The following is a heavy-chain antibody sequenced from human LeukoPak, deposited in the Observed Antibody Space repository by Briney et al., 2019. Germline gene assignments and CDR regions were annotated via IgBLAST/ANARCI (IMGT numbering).Heavy chain of an antibody. CDR3: ARDGDSSGYYYSYGY. D-gene: IGHD3-22*01. V-gene: IGHV3-7*01. J-gene: IGHJ4*02. Sequence: PGGSLRLSCAASGFTFSSYGMHRVRQAPGKGLEWVANIKPDGSERYYVDSVKGRFTISRDNAKNSLFLQMNNLRAEDTAVYYCARDGDSSGYYYSYGYWGQGTLVTVSS. CDR1: GFTFSSYG. CDR2: IKPDGSER.